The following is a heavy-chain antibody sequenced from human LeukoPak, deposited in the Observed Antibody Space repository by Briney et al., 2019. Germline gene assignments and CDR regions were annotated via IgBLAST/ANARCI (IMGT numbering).Heavy chain of an antibody. CDR3: ARGYSNQWCFDL. Sequence: GASVKVSCKASGGTFSSYAISWVRQAPGQGLEWMGGIIPIFGTANYAQKFQGRVTITADESTSTAYMELSSLRSEDTAVYYCARGYSNQWCFDLWGRGTLVTVSS. J-gene: IGHJ2*01. CDR1: GGTFSSYA. V-gene: IGHV1-69*13. D-gene: IGHD4-11*01. CDR2: IIPIFGTA.